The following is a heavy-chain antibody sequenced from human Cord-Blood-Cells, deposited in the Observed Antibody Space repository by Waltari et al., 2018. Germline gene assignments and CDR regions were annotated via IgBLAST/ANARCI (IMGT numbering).Heavy chain of an antibody. CDR1: A. V-gene: IGHV3-30-3*01. J-gene: IGHJ4*02. Sequence: AMHWVRQAPGKGLEWVAVISYDGSNKYYADSVKGRFTISRDNSKNTLYLQMNSLRAEDTAVYYCARDSYSSFDYWGQGTLVTVSS. D-gene: IGHD6-13*01. CDR2: ISYDGSNK. CDR3: ARDSYSSFDY.